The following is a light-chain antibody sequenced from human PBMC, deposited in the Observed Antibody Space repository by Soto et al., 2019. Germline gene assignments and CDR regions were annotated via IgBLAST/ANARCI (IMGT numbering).Light chain of an antibody. CDR2: QDS. V-gene: IGLV3-1*01. CDR3: QASDSSTVA. J-gene: IGLJ2*01. Sequence: SYELTQPPSVYVSPGQTASITCSGDKLGDKYACWYQQKPGQSPVLVIYQDSKRPSGIPERFSGSNSGNTATLTISGTQAMDEADYYCQASDSSTVAFGGGTKLTVL. CDR1: KLGDKY.